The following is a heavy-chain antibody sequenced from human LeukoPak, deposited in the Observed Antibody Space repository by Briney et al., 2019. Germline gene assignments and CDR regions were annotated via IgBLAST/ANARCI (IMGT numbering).Heavy chain of an antibody. D-gene: IGHD5-18*01. J-gene: IGHJ4*02. CDR1: GFTFSSYS. CDR3: TTDSTPWIQLWLPIDY. V-gene: IGHV3-48*04. Sequence: GGSLRLSCEASGFTFSSYSMNWVRQAPGKGLEWVSYISSSSSSIYYIDSVKGRFTISRDNGKNSLYLQMNSLKTEDTAVYYCTTDSTPWIQLWLPIDYWGQGTLVTVSS. CDR2: ISSSSSSI.